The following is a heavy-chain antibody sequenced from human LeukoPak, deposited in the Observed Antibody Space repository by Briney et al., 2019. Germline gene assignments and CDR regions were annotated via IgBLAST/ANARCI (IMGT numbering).Heavy chain of an antibody. V-gene: IGHV1-18*04. CDR1: GYTFSNYG. J-gene: IGHJ6*03. Sequence: ASVKVSCKASGYTFSNYGMSWVRQAPGHGLEGMGWISGFNGPTKYSQKSQGRVTMTTETSTSTAYMEVRSLRSDDTAVYYCARAWLRRKYYYYMDVWGKGTTVTVSS. CDR3: ARAWLRRKYYYYMDV. CDR2: ISGFNGPT. D-gene: IGHD5-12*01.